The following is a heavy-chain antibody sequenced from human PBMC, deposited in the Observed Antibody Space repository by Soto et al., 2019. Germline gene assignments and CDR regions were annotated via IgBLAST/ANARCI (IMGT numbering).Heavy chain of an antibody. D-gene: IGHD4-4*01. CDR3: ASLDDYSNTRDYYMDV. V-gene: IGHV4-59*01. CDR1: GGSISSYY. J-gene: IGHJ6*03. CDR2: IYYSGST. Sequence: SETLSLTCTVSGGSISSYYWSWIRQPPGKGLEWIGYIYYSGSTNYNPSLKSRVTISVDTSKNQFSLKLSSVTAADTALYYCASLDDYSNTRDYYMDVWGKGTTVTVSS.